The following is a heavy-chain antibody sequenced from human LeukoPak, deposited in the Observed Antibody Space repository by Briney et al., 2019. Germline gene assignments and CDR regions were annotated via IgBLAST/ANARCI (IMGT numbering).Heavy chain of an antibody. CDR2: INPNYGGT. CDR1: GYTFTDNY. Sequence: ASVKVSCRASGYTFTDNYIHWVRQAPGQGLQWMGSINPNYGGTHFARQFQGRVTMTTDTSISTAYMELSRLRSADSAVYYCARDQRQQNYYETIGYMDSWGQGALVTVSS. J-gene: IGHJ4*02. CDR3: ARDQRQQNYYETIGYMDS. V-gene: IGHV1-2*02. D-gene: IGHD3-22*01.